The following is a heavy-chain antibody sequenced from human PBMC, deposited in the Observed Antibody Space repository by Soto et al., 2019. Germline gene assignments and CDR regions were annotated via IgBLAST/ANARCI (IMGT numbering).Heavy chain of an antibody. CDR2: ISGSGGST. Sequence: GGSLRLSCAASGFTFSSYAMSWVRQAPGKGLEWVSAISGSGGSTYYADSVKGRFTISRDNSKNTLYLQMNSLRAEDTAVYYCAKELSMSIYYYYYMDVWGKGTTVTVSS. CDR1: GFTFSSYA. D-gene: IGHD3-22*01. CDR3: AKELSMSIYYYYYMDV. V-gene: IGHV3-23*01. J-gene: IGHJ6*03.